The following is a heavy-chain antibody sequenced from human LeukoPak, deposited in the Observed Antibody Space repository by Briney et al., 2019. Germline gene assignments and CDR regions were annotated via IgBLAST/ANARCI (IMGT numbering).Heavy chain of an antibody. V-gene: IGHV1-8*01. J-gene: IGHJ4*02. D-gene: IGHD1-26*01. CDR1: GYTFTSYD. Sequence: GASVKVSCKASGYTFTSYDINWVRQATGQGLEWMGWMNPNSGNTGYAQKFQGRVTMTRNTSISTAYMELSSLRSEDTAVYHCAGDGQWELPYFDYWGQGTLVTVSS. CDR3: AGDGQWELPYFDY. CDR2: MNPNSGNT.